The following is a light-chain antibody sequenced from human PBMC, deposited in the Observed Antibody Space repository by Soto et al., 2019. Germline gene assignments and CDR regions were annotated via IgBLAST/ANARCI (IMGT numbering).Light chain of an antibody. J-gene: IGLJ1*01. CDR1: TSNIGAPYD. CDR3: QSYDISLHNYV. Sequence: QSVLTQPPSVSGAPGQRVSISCTGSTSNIGAPYDVHWYQHLPGAAPKLLIYGDNNRPSGVPDRFSGSKSGTSASLAITSLQAEDEADYYCQSYDISLHNYVFGTGTKPPS. V-gene: IGLV1-40*01. CDR2: GDN.